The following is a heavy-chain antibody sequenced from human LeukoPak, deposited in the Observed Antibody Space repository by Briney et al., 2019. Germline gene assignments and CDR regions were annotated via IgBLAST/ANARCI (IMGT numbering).Heavy chain of an antibody. V-gene: IGHV3-7*04. CDR3: ARKDLSTSRWYAFDC. D-gene: IGHD6-19*01. Sequence: GGSLRLSFPTSGFIFIRYCMSWLGQAAGKGLEWVAHIKQDGSEKYYVVCVKRRFTISRDNGKNSLYMQMNSLRAEDTAVYHCARKDLSTSRWYAFDCRGRGTLVTVSS. J-gene: IGHJ4*02. CDR2: IKQDGSEK. CDR1: GFIFIRYC.